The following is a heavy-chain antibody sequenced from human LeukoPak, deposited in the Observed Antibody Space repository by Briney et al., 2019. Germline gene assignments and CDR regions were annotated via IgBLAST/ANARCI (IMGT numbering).Heavy chain of an antibody. V-gene: IGHV3-23*01. D-gene: IGHD6-25*01. J-gene: IGHJ4*02. CDR1: GFTFSSYA. CDR2: ISGSGGST. CDR3: ARGNTGIGGIAAAVFDY. Sequence: PGGSLRLSCAASGFTFSSYAMSWVRQAPGKGLEWVSAISGSGGSTYYADSVKGRFTISRDNSKNTLYLQMNSLRAEDTAVYYCARGNTGIGGIAAAVFDYWGQGTLVTVSS.